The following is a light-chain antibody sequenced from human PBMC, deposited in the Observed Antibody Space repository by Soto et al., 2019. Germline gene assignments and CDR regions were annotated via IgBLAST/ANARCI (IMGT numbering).Light chain of an antibody. CDR1: QTISSW. CDR2: KAS. V-gene: IGKV1-5*03. Sequence: DLQMPQSPSTLSVSVGAVVTITCRASQTISSWLAWYQQKPGKAPKLLIYKASTLKSGVPSRFSGSGSGTEFTLTISSLQPDDFATYYCQQYDSYSEAFGQGTKVDIK. J-gene: IGKJ1*01. CDR3: QQYDSYSEA.